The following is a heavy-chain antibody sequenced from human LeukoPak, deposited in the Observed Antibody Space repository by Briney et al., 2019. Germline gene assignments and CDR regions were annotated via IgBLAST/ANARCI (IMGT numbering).Heavy chain of an antibody. Sequence: GGSLRLSCAASGFTFSNYGMRWVRQAPGKGLEWVSAMSGSGGSTFYADSAKGRFTISRDNSKNTLYLQMNSLRAEDTAIYYCAKSRPRGILTGPTFDYWGQGTLVTASS. J-gene: IGHJ4*02. CDR1: GFTFSNYG. CDR2: MSGSGGST. CDR3: AKSRPRGILTGPTFDY. D-gene: IGHD3-9*01. V-gene: IGHV3-23*01.